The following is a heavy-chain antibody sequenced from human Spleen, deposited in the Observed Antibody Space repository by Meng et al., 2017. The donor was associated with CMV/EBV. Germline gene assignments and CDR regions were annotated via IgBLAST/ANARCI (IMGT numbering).Heavy chain of an antibody. CDR3: ARDWDTGI. CDR2: ISSSRNSI. J-gene: IGHJ4*02. Sequence: GESLKISCAASGFTFSSYWMSWVRQAPGKGLEWVSSISSSRNSIYYADSVKGRFTISRDNAKNSLYLQMNSLRAEDTAVYYCARDWDTGIWGQGTLVTVSS. CDR1: GFTFSSYW. V-gene: IGHV3-21*01. D-gene: IGHD1-14*01.